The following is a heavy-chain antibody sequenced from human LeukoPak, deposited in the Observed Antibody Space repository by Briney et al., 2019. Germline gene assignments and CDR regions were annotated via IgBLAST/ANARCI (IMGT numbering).Heavy chain of an antibody. V-gene: IGHV4-34*01. CDR3: ARGYNWNYGWDP. Sequence: DPSETLSLTCAVYGGSFSGYYWGWIRQPPGKGLEWIGEINHSGSTNYNPSLKSRVTISVDTSKNQFSLKLSSVTAADTAVYYCARGYNWNYGWDPWGQGTLVTVSS. D-gene: IGHD1-7*01. CDR1: GGSFSGYY. J-gene: IGHJ5*02. CDR2: INHSGST.